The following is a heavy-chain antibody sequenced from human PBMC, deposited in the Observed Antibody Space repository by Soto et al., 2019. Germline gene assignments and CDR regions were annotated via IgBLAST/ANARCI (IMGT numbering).Heavy chain of an antibody. V-gene: IGHV4-34*01. CDR3: ASRFKYYYDSSGSGQGAFAI. CDR1: GGSFSGYY. D-gene: IGHD3-22*01. J-gene: IGHJ3*02. CDR2: INHSGST. Sequence: PSETLSLTCAVYGGSFSGYYWSWIRQPPGKGLEWIGEINHSGSTNYNPSLKSRVTISVDTSKNQFSLKLSSVTAADTAVYYCASRFKYYYDSSGSGQGAFAIWGQGTMVTVSS.